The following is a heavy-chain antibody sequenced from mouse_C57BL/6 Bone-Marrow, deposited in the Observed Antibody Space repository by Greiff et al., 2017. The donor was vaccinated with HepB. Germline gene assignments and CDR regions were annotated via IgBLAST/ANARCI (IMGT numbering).Heavy chain of an antibody. Sequence: QVQLQQQSGAELVKPGASVKLSCKASGYTFTEYTIHWVKQRSGQGLEWIGWFYPGSGSIKYNEKFKDKATLTADKSSSTVYMDLSRLTSEDSAVYFYARHEGGPSYEAWFAYWGQGTLVTVSA. D-gene: IGHD1-1*01. CDR3: ARHEGGPSYEAWFAY. J-gene: IGHJ3*01. CDR1: GYTFTEYT. V-gene: IGHV1-62-2*01. CDR2: FYPGSGSI.